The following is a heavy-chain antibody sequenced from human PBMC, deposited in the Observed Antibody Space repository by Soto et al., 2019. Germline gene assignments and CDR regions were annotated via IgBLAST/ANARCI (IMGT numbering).Heavy chain of an antibody. CDR2: IIPIIGII. CDR1: GGTFSTYT. CDR3: AGDPDSHYNNSHASSYP. V-gene: IGHV1-69*04. Sequence: SVKVSCKASGGTFSTYTITWVRQAPGQGLEWMGRIIPIIGIINYAQKFQGRVTISADKFTGTAYMELTGLRSDDTAVYYCAGDPDSHYNNSHASSYPWGQGTLVTVSS. D-gene: IGHD4-4*01. J-gene: IGHJ5*02.